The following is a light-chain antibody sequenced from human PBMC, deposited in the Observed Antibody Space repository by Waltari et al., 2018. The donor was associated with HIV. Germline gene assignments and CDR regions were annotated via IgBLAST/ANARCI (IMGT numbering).Light chain of an antibody. CDR2: AAS. CDR3: EQSYNSPRT. CDR1: QSIRSN. Sequence: DIQMTQSPSSLSASIGGRVTITCRSSQSIRSNLNWYQQKPGKAPKLLIYAASSLQSGVPSRFSGSGSGTDFTLTISSLQPEDFVPYHCEQSYNSPRTFGQGTKVEIK. V-gene: IGKV1-39*01. J-gene: IGKJ1*01.